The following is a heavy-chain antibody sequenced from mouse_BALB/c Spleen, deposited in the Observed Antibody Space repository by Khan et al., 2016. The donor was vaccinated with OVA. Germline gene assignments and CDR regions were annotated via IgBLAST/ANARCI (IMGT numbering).Heavy chain of an antibody. V-gene: IGHV2-2*02. Sequence: QVQLKESGPGLVQPSQSLSITCTVSGFSLTSYGVHWVRQSPGKGLEWLGVIWSGESTDYNAAFISRLSISKDNSKSQVFFKMNSLQANDTAIYYCARNVYYYAMDYWGQGTSVTVSS. CDR2: IWSGEST. CDR1: GFSLTSYG. CDR3: ARNVYYYAMDY. J-gene: IGHJ4*01.